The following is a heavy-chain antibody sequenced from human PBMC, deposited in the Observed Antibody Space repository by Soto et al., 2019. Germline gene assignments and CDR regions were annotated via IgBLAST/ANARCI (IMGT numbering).Heavy chain of an antibody. CDR2: IYYSGNT. D-gene: IGHD5-18*01. CDR3: ARALIRLWPHYYYGMDV. CDR1: GGSISSGDYY. Sequence: PSETLSLTCTVSGGSISSGDYYWSWIRQPPGKGLEWIGHIYYSGNTYYNPSLKSRVTISVDTSKNQFSLKLSSVTAADTAVYYCARALIRLWPHYYYGMDVWGQGTTVTVSS. J-gene: IGHJ6*02. V-gene: IGHV4-30-4*01.